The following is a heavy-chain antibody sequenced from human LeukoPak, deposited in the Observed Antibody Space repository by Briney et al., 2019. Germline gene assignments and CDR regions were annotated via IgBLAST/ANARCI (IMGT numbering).Heavy chain of an antibody. CDR2: IYYSGST. V-gene: IGHV4-59*01. CDR1: GGSISSYY. CDR3: ARGASSSPHY. J-gene: IGHJ4*02. D-gene: IGHD6-6*01. Sequence: SGTLSLTCTVSGGSISSYYWSWIRQPPGKGLEWIGYIYYSGSTNYNPSLKSRVTISVDTSKNQFSLKLSSVTAADTAVYYCARGASSSPHYWGQGTLVTVSS.